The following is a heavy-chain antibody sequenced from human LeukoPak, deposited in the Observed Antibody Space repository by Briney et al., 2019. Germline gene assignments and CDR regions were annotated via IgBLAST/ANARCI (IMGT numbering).Heavy chain of an antibody. CDR3: ATWPDS. V-gene: IGHV1-18*01. CDR2: ISAYNGNT. J-gene: IGHJ4*02. Sequence: ASVTVSCKASGYTFTSYGITWVRQAPGQGLEWMGWISAYNGNTNYAQKLQGRVTVTTDTSTTTTFMELRSLRSDDTAVYYCATWPDSWGQGTLVTASS. CDR1: GYTFTSYG.